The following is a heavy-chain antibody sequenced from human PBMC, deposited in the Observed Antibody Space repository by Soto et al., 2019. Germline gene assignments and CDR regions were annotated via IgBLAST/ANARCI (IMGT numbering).Heavy chain of an antibody. Sequence: ASVKVSCKASGYTFTSYGISWVRQAPGQGLEWMGWISAYNGNTNYAQKLQGRVTMTTDTSTSTAYMVLRSLRSDDTAVYYCARSPARTVTRRMTVGCFDYWGQGTLVTVSS. J-gene: IGHJ4*02. CDR2: ISAYNGNT. V-gene: IGHV1-18*01. CDR3: ARSPARTVTRRMTVGCFDY. CDR1: GYTFTSYG. D-gene: IGHD4-17*01.